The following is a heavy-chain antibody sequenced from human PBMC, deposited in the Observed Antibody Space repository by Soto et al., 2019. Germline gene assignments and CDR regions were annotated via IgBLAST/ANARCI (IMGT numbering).Heavy chain of an antibody. CDR3: ARDRGGIAAAHPENWFDP. CDR1: GYTFTSYY. D-gene: IGHD6-13*01. J-gene: IGHJ5*02. CDR2: INPSGGST. V-gene: IGHV1-46*03. Sequence: ASVKVSCKASGYTFTSYYMHWVRQAPGQGLEWMGIINPSGGSTSYAQKFQGRVTMTRDTSTSTVYMELSSLRSEDTAVYYCARDRGGIAAAHPENWFDPWGQGTLVTVSS.